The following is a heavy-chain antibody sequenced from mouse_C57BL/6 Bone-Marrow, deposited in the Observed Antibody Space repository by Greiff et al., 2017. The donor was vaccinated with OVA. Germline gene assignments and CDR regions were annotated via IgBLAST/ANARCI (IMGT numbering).Heavy chain of an antibody. CDR1: GYTFTDYY. CDR3: ARKPHYYGSSYPHWYFDV. Sequence: EVQLQQSGPVLVKPGASVKMSCKASGYTFTDYYMNWVKQSHGKSLEWIGVINPYNGGTSYNQKFKGKATLTVDKSSSTAYMELNSLTSEDSAVYYCARKPHYYGSSYPHWYFDVWGTGTTVTVSS. J-gene: IGHJ1*03. D-gene: IGHD1-1*01. CDR2: INPYNGGT. V-gene: IGHV1-19*01.